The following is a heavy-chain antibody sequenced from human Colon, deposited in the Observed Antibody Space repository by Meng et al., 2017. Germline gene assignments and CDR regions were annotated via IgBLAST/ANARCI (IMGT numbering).Heavy chain of an antibody. D-gene: IGHD2-2*01. V-gene: IGHV4-34*01. CDR3: ARGSTPAARGFNRFDP. CDR2: INHRGST. CDR1: GGSFSSYD. Sequence: QVLLQQCGAGLLKPSGTPLTLTCAVSGGSFSSYDWNWIRQVPGKGLEWIGEINHRGSTNYNPSIKSRVTISVDTSKNQVSLKLTSVTAADTALYYCARGSTPAARGFNRFDPWGQGTLVTVSS. J-gene: IGHJ5*02.